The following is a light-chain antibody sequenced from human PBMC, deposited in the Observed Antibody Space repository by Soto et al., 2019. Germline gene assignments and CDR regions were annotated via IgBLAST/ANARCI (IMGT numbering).Light chain of an antibody. Sequence: QSALTQPASLSGSPGQSITISCTGTSSDVGGSGLVSWYQFHPGKAPKLLIFEGFKRPSGISNRFSGSKSGSTASLTISGXXAEDEADYYCCSYAGRSTWDVVFGXG. J-gene: IGLJ2*01. V-gene: IGLV2-23*01. CDR3: CSYAGRSTWDVV. CDR2: EGF. CDR1: SSDVGGSGL.